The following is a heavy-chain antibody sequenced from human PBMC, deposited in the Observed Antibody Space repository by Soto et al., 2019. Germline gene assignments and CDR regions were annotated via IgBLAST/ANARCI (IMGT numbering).Heavy chain of an antibody. Sequence: PGESLKISCKGSGYSFTSYWIGWVRQMPGKGLEWMGIIYPGDSDTRYSPSFQGQVTISADKSISTAYLQWSSLKASDTAMYYCARHLEYSSSLNYYYYMDVWDKGTTVTVSS. D-gene: IGHD6-6*01. V-gene: IGHV5-51*01. CDR3: ARHLEYSSSLNYYYYMDV. CDR1: GYSFTSYW. J-gene: IGHJ6*03. CDR2: IYPGDSDT.